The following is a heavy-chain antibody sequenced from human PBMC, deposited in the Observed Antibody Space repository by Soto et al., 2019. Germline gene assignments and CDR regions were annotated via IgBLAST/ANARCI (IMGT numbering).Heavy chain of an antibody. CDR3: ARDARGALDY. D-gene: IGHD3-10*01. V-gene: IGHV3-30-3*01. CDR1: GFTFSSYA. J-gene: IGHJ4*02. CDR2: ISYDGSNK. Sequence: QVQLVESGGGVVQPGRSLRLSCAASGFTFSSYAMQWVRQAPGKGLEWVAVISYDGSNKYYADSVKGRFTISRDNSKNTLYLQMNSLRAEDTAVYYCARDARGALDYWGQGTLVTVSS.